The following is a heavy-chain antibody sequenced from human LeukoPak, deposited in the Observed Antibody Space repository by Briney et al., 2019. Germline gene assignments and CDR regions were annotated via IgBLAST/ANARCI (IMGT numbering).Heavy chain of an antibody. V-gene: IGHV3-66*01. Sequence: GGSLRLSCAASGFTFSSYSMNWVRQAPGKGLEWVSVIYSGGSTYYADSVKGRFTISRDNSKNTLYLQMNSLRAEDTAVYYCARDSSSGYYFDYWGQGTLVTVSS. D-gene: IGHD3-22*01. CDR3: ARDSSSGYYFDY. J-gene: IGHJ4*02. CDR2: IYSGGST. CDR1: GFTFSSYS.